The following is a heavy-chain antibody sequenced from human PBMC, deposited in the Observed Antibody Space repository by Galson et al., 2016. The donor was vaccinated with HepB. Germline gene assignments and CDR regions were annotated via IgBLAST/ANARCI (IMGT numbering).Heavy chain of an antibody. CDR2: IHYTGVT. CDR1: GGSISRYY. V-gene: IGHV4-59*01. Sequence: TLSLTCTVTGGSISRYYWSWIRQSPGKGLEWIGYIHYTGVTSYTSSLKGRVTMSADTSKNVISLKLTSVTAADTAVYYCARDASGRYRNDDWFDPWGQGTQVIVSS. D-gene: IGHD3-16*02. CDR3: ARDASGRYRNDDWFDP. J-gene: IGHJ5*02.